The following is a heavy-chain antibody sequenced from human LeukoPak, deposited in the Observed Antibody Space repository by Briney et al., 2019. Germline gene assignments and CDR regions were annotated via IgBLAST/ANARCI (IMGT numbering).Heavy chain of an antibody. V-gene: IGHV1-24*01. Sequence: ASVKVSCKVSGYTLTELSMHWVRRAPGKGLEWMGGFDPEDGETIYAQKFQGRVTMTEDTSTDTAYMELSSLRSEDTAVYYCATSPRGWDNFDYWGQGTLVTVSS. D-gene: IGHD6-19*01. CDR1: GYTLTELS. CDR3: ATSPRGWDNFDY. CDR2: FDPEDGET. J-gene: IGHJ4*02.